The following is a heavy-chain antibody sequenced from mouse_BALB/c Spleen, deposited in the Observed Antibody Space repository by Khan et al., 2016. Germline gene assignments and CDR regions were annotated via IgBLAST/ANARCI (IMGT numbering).Heavy chain of an antibody. Sequence: QVRLQQAGAELMKPGASVKISCKATGYTFSSYWIEWVKQRPGHGLEWIGEILPGSGSTNYNEKFKGKATFTADTSSNTAYMQLSSLTSEDSAVYYCARLGVTTVGYVDVWGAGTTVTVSS. CDR3: ARLGVTTVGYVDV. D-gene: IGHD1-1*01. CDR1: GYTFSSYW. V-gene: IGHV1-9*01. J-gene: IGHJ1*01. CDR2: ILPGSGST.